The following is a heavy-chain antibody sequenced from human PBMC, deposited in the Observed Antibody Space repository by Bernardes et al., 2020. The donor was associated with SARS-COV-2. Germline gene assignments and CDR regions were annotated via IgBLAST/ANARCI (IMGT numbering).Heavy chain of an antibody. CDR3: ARDRVIAVAGYYYYYGMDV. V-gene: IGHV4-59*01. D-gene: IGHD6-19*01. CDR1: GGSISSYY. CDR2: IYYSGST. Sequence: TLSLTCTVSGGSISSYYWSWIRQPPGKGLEWIGYIYYSGSTNYNPSLKSRVTISVDTSKNQFSLKLSSVTAADTAVYYCARDRVIAVAGYYYYYGMDVWGQGTTVTVSS. J-gene: IGHJ6*02.